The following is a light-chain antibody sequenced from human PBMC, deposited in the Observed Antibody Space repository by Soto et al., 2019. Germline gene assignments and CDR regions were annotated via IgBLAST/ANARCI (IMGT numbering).Light chain of an antibody. CDR3: QQRSNWPPT. Sequence: EVVLTQSPGTLSLSPGERATLSCRASQSVSSNLAWYQQKPGQAPRLLIYGASTRATGIPARFSGSGSGTDFTLTISSLEPEDFALYYCQQRSNWPPTFVGGTKV. CDR2: GAS. CDR1: QSVSSN. J-gene: IGKJ4*01. V-gene: IGKV3-11*01.